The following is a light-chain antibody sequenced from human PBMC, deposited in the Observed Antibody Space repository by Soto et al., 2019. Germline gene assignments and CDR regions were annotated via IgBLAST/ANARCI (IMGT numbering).Light chain of an antibody. Sequence: QSVLTQPPSASGTPGQRVTISCSGSSSNIGSNTVNSYQQLPGTAPKLLIYSNNQRPSGVPDRFSGSKSGTSASLAISGLESEDEADYYCAAWGDSLNGPVFGGGTKVTVL. CDR3: AAWGDSLNGPV. CDR1: SSNIGSNT. CDR2: SNN. J-gene: IGLJ2*01. V-gene: IGLV1-44*01.